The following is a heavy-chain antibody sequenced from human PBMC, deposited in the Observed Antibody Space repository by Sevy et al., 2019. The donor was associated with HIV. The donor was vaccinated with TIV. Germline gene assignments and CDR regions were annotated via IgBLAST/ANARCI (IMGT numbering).Heavy chain of an antibody. Sequence: GGSLRLSCAASVFTFSSYWMHWVRQAPGEGLVWVSRINSDGSSTIYADSVKGRFTISRDNAKNTLYLQMNSLRADDTAVYYCARDKVSGYSYGFDYWGQGTLVTVSS. J-gene: IGHJ4*02. CDR1: VFTFSSYW. V-gene: IGHV3-74*01. CDR3: ARDKVSGYSYGFDY. CDR2: INSDGSST. D-gene: IGHD5-18*01.